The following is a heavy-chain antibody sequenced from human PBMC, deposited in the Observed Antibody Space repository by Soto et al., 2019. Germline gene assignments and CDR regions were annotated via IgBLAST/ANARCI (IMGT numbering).Heavy chain of an antibody. CDR1: GYMFSSYG. V-gene: IGHV1-18*01. CDR2: IRPYNGDT. CDR3: VRDLDGSGSYYTDY. D-gene: IGHD3-10*01. Sequence: PSVKVSCKASGYMFSSYGINWVRQAPGQGLEWMGWIRPYNGDTKYAQNLQGRVTMTTDTSTGTAYMEMRSLRSDDTAVYYCVRDLDGSGSYYTDYWGPGTLVTVSS. J-gene: IGHJ4*02.